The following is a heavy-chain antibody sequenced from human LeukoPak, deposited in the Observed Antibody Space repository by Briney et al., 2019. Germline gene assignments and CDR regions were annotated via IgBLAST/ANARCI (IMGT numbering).Heavy chain of an antibody. CDR1: GYTFTGFY. J-gene: IGHJ4*02. Sequence: ASVKVSCKTSGYTFTGFYIHWVRQAPGQGLEWMGWINPNTGATNFAQKFQGRVTMTTDTSVSTAYMDLRRLRFDDTGVYYCAREGDYNGSGRGDSWGQGSLVVVSS. CDR2: INPNTGAT. V-gene: IGHV1-2*02. CDR3: AREGDYNGSGRGDS. D-gene: IGHD3-10*01.